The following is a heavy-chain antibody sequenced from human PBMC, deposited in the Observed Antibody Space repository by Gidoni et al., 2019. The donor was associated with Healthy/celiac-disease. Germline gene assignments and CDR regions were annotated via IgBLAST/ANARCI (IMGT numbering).Heavy chain of an antibody. CDR3: ATNPLGGARRPKVVTTKNWFDP. D-gene: IGHD3-22*01. J-gene: IGHJ5*02. Sequence: QVQLVQSGAEVKKPGASVKVSCKVSGYTLTELSMHWVRQAPGKGLEWMGGFDPEDGETIYAQKFQGRVTMTEDTSTDTAYMELSSLRSEDTAVYYCATNPLGGARRPKVVTTKNWFDPWGQGTLVTVSS. CDR1: GYTLTELS. CDR2: FDPEDGET. V-gene: IGHV1-24*01.